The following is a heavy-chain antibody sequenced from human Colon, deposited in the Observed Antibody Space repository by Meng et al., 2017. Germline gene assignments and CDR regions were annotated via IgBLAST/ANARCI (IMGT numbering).Heavy chain of an antibody. J-gene: IGHJ4*02. CDR2: IYTADGNR. CDR1: GYSFTSYC. V-gene: IGHV1-3*04. CDR3: ARDERGGPYYFDY. Sequence: QVHRVQSGAELKKPGASVKVSCQASGYSFTSYCMHWLRQAPGQRPEWMGWIYTADGNRSYSQRFQDRLTITSDTFARTAYMELSSLRSEDTAVYCCARDERGGPYYFDYWGQGTLVTVSS.